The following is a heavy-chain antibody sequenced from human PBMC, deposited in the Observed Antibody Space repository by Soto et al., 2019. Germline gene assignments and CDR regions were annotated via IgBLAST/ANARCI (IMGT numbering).Heavy chain of an antibody. CDR3: AKGRSIAVPEGS. V-gene: IGHV1-18*01. D-gene: IGHD6-19*01. J-gene: IGHJ5*02. CDR2: VSAANGYT. CDR1: GFTFTNYG. Sequence: GPEMKKPGASVKVSCKGSGFTFTNYGFNWVRQAPGQGLEWVGWVSAANGYTRSAQKFQDRLIMTTDSATNTAYMEVRGLGPDDTALYYCAKGRSIAVPEGSWGQGTLVIVSS.